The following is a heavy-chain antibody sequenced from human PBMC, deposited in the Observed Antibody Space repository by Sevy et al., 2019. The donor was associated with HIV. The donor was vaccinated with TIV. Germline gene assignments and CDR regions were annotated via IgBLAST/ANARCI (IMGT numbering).Heavy chain of an antibody. D-gene: IGHD6-13*01. CDR3: VRAIGAAGSY. CDR1: GFTFSNYW. V-gene: IGHV3-7*01. Sequence: GGSLRLSCEASGFTFSNYWMSWVRQAPGKGLEWVANIKEDGSVKYYVDSVKGRFTISRDNAKNSVYLQMNTLRAEDTALYYCVRAIGAAGSYWGQGTQVTVSS. J-gene: IGHJ4*02. CDR2: IKEDGSVK.